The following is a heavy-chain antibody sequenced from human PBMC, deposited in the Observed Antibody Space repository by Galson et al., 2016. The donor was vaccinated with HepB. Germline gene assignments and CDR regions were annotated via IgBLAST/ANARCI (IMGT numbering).Heavy chain of an antibody. CDR1: GYTFPSYG. D-gene: IGHD5-18*01. CDR3: ARDLAAMVFGVRATDY. V-gene: IGHV1-18*04. CDR2: ISAYNGNT. Sequence: SVKVSCKASGYTFPSYGIHWVRQAPGQGLEWMGWISAYNGNTNYAQNLKGRVTMTTDTSTSTAYMELRSLRFDDTAVYYCARDLAAMVFGVRATDYWGQGTLVTVSS. J-gene: IGHJ4*02.